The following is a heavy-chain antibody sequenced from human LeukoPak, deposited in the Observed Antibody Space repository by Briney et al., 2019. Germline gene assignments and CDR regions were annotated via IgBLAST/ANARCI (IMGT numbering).Heavy chain of an antibody. Sequence: ASVKVSCKASGYTFTAYYMHWVRQAPGQGLEWMGWINPNSGGTNYAQKFQDKVTMTRDTSISTAYMEVTRLRSDDTAVYFCARWGGPDYFDSRGQGTLVTVSS. V-gene: IGHV1-2*02. CDR1: GYTFTAYY. J-gene: IGHJ4*02. CDR3: ARWGGPDYFDS. CDR2: INPNSGGT. D-gene: IGHD2-15*01.